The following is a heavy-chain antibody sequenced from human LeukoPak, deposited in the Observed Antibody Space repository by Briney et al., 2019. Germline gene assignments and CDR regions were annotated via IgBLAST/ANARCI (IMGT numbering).Heavy chain of an antibody. J-gene: IGHJ3*02. CDR1: GFTFNNYA. Sequence: PPGGSLRLSCAASGFTFNNYAITWVRPAPGKGLEWVSGIRGSGITTYYADSVKGRFTISKDSSRNTLHLQMNSLRAEDTAVYYCARGQSYYEAFDIWGQGTMVTVSS. V-gene: IGHV3-23*01. D-gene: IGHD1-26*01. CDR2: IRGSGITT. CDR3: ARGQSYYEAFDI.